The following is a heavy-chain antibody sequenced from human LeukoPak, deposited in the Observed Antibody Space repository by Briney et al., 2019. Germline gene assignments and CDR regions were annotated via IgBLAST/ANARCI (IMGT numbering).Heavy chain of an antibody. CDR1: GYALTELS. Sequence: APVKVSCKVSGYALTELSMHWVRQAPGKGLEWMGGFDPEDGETIYAQKFQGRVTMTRDTSISTAYMELRGLRSEDTAVYYCVRDGEGAAISVNYWFDPWGQGTLVTVSS. CDR3: VRDGEGAAISVNYWFDP. CDR2: FDPEDGET. V-gene: IGHV1-24*01. D-gene: IGHD2-2*02. J-gene: IGHJ5*02.